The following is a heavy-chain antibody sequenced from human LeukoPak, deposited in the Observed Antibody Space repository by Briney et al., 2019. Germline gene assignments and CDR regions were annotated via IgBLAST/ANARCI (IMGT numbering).Heavy chain of an antibody. Sequence: PGGSLRLSCAASGFTVSSNYMSSVREAPGEGLEWISIIYSGVSTYYADSVKGRFTISRDNSKNTLYLHMNSLRAEDTAVYYCARDLSSNWNYWGQGTLVTVSS. V-gene: IGHV3-66*01. J-gene: IGHJ4*02. CDR2: IYSGVST. CDR1: GFTVSSNY. CDR3: ARDLSSNWNY. D-gene: IGHD1-20*01.